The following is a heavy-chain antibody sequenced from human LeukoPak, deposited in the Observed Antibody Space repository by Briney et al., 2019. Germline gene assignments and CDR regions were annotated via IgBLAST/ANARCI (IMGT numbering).Heavy chain of an antibody. CDR2: ISSSGSTI. CDR3: ARDIVVVPAGLYYYVMDV. CDR1: GFTFSDYY. J-gene: IGHJ6*02. Sequence: PGGSLRLSCAASGFTFSDYYMSWIRQAPGKGLEWVSYISSSGSTIYYADSVKGRFTISRDNAKNSLYLQMNSLRAEDTAVYYCARDIVVVPAGLYYYVMDVWGQGTTVTVSS. V-gene: IGHV3-11*01. D-gene: IGHD2-2*01.